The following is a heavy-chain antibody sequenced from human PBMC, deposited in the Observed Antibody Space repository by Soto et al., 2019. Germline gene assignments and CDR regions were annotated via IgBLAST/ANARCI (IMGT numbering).Heavy chain of an antibody. CDR3: VSDRGYGHASVPYS. CDR2: ISYDGSLQ. D-gene: IGHD5-18*01. V-gene: IGHV3-30*03. CDR1: GFAFSSYG. Sequence: QAQLVESGGGVVQPGRSLRLSCAASGFAFSSYGMHWVRQAPGTGLEWGAVISYDGSLQHYADSVKGRFTISRDNSKNTVLLEMSSLRAEVTAVYYCVSDRGYGHASVPYSWGQGTLVSVSS. J-gene: IGHJ4*02.